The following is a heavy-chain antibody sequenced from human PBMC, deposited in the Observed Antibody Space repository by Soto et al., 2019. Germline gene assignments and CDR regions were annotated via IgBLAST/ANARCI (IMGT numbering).Heavy chain of an antibody. CDR1: GYTFNSYA. J-gene: IGHJ6*02. D-gene: IGHD2-8*02. CDR3: ARTFVLDYFYGMDV. Sequence: ASEKVSCKASGYTFNSYAMEWVRQAPGQRLEWMGWCNAGNGNTKYSQKFQGRVTITRDTSASTAYMELSSLRSEDTAVYYCARTFVLDYFYGMDVWGQGTTVTVSS. CDR2: CNAGNGNT. V-gene: IGHV1-3*01.